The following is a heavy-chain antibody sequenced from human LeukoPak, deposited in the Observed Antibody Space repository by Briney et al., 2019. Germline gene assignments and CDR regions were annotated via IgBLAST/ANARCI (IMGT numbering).Heavy chain of an antibody. CDR3: ARPPGIAAAGTSWDY. Sequence: GGALRLSCGSSRFPFSSDWMSWVPRAPGKGVELVAHIKQEGSEKSYVDSVKGRFTISRDNAKNPMYLQMNSLRAEETAVYYCARPPGIAAAGTSWDYWGQGTLVTVSS. CDR1: RFPFSSDW. V-gene: IGHV3-7*01. CDR2: IKQEGSEK. D-gene: IGHD6-13*01. J-gene: IGHJ4*02.